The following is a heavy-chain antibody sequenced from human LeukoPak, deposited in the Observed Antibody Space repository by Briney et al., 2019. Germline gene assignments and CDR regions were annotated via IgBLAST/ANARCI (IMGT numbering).Heavy chain of an antibody. CDR2: IYYSGST. D-gene: IGHD2-21*01. J-gene: IGHJ3*02. Sequence: PSETLSLTCTVSGGSISSSSYYWCWIRQPPGRGLEWIGSIYYSGSTYYNPSVKSRVTISVDTSKNQFSLTLSSVTAADTAVYYCARQGTYCGGDCYHDAFDIWGQGTMVTVSS. V-gene: IGHV4-39*01. CDR1: GGSISSSSYY. CDR3: ARQGTYCGGDCYHDAFDI.